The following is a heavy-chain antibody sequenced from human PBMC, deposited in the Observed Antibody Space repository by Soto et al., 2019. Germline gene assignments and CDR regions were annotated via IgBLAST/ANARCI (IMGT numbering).Heavy chain of an antibody. J-gene: IGHJ4*02. CDR1: GFTFSSYE. Sequence: PGGSLRLSCAASGFTFSSYEMNWVRQAPGKGLEWVSYISSSGSTIYYADSVKGRFTISRDNAKNSLYLQMNSLRAEDTAVYYCATPLGSSWYPDQGTAYFDYWGQGTLVTVS. D-gene: IGHD6-13*01. CDR3: ATPLGSSWYPDQGTAYFDY. V-gene: IGHV3-48*03. CDR2: ISSSGSTI.